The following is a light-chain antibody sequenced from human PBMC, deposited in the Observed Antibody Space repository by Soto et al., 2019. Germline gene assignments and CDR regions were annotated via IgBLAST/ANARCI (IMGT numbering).Light chain of an antibody. J-gene: IGLJ2*01. CDR1: ISNIGAGYE. CDR3: QSYDTSLGGRVV. Sequence: QTVVTQPPSVSGAPGQTVTIACSGRISNIGAGYEVHWYQQPPGTAPRLLIYNHNYRPSGVPDRFSGSKSSTSASLVITGLQPEDEADYYCQSYDTSLGGRVVFGGGTQLTVL. V-gene: IGLV1-40*01. CDR2: NHN.